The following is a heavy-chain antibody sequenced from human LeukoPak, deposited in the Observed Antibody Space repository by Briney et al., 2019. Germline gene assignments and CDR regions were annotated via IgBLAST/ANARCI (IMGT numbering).Heavy chain of an antibody. D-gene: IGHD3-10*01. CDR1: GFTFSDYC. CDR3: TRDPRVLDY. J-gene: IGHJ4*02. Sequence: GGSLRLSCEASGFTFSDYCMTWMRQAPGKGLEWVSYISGSGTDILYADSVKGRFTMSRDNAKNSLYLQMNSLRTEDTAVYYCTRDPRVLDYWGQGTLVTVSS. CDR2: ISGSGTDI. V-gene: IGHV3-11*04.